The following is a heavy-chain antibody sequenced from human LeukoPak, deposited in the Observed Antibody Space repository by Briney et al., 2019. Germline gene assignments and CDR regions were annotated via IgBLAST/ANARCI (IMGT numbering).Heavy chain of an antibody. J-gene: IGHJ4*02. CDR2: ISGSGGNT. D-gene: IGHD4-17*01. V-gene: IGHV3-23*01. CDR1: GFTFSNYV. CDR3: AKVPITVTRNFDY. Sequence: GGSLRLSCAASGFTFSNYVMSWVRQAPGKGLEWVSSISGSGGNTYYADSVKGRFTISRDNSKNTLYLQMNSLRAEDTAVYYSAKVPITVTRNFDYWGQGTLVTVSS.